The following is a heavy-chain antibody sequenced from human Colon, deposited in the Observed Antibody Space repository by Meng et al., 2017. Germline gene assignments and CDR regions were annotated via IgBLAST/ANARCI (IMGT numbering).Heavy chain of an antibody. CDR3: ARLYSNGWYGIDY. V-gene: IGHV3-7*01. J-gene: IGHJ4*02. Sequence: GGSLRLSCAASGFTFSSYWMSWVRQAPGKGLEWVANIKQDGSEKYYLDPMKGRFTISRDNAKNSLSLQMNSLRAEDTAVYYCARLYSNGWYGIDYWGQGTLVTVSS. CDR1: GFTFSSYW. CDR2: IKQDGSEK. D-gene: IGHD6-19*01.